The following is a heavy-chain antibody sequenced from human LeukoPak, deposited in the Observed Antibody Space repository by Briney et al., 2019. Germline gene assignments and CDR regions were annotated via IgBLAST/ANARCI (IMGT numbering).Heavy chain of an antibody. J-gene: IGHJ4*02. D-gene: IGHD6-19*01. CDR2: ISGSGGGT. CDR3: AKDGHSSGNDY. V-gene: IGHV3-23*01. CDR1: GFTFSSYA. Sequence: GGSLRLSCAASGFTFSSYAMSWVRQAPEKGLEWVSTISGSGGGTYYADSVKGRFTISRDDSKNTLYLQMNSLRAEDTAVYYCAKDGHSSGNDYWGQGTLVTVSS.